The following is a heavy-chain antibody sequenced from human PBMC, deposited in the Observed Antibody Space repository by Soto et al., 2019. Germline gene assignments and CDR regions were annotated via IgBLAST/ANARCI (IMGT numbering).Heavy chain of an antibody. J-gene: IGHJ6*02. CDR2: ITPIVGTP. Sequence: SVKVSCKASGGTFSSYAISWVRQAPGQGLEWMGGITPIVGTPNYAQKFQGRVTITAGDTTSTVYMELSSLRSEDTAVFYSAVEYNWNSIYYGMDVWGQGTMVTVSS. D-gene: IGHD1-7*01. V-gene: IGHV1-69*13. CDR1: GGTFSSYA. CDR3: AVEYNWNSIYYGMDV.